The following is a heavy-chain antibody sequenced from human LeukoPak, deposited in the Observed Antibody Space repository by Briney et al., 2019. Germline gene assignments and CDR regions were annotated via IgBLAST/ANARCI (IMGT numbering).Heavy chain of an antibody. CDR1: GYTFTSYY. V-gene: IGHV1-46*01. CDR3: AGGRSIAARPGYFQH. CDR2: INPSGGST. J-gene: IGHJ1*01. Sequence: ASVKVSCKASGYTFTSYYMHWVRQAPGQGLEWMGLINPSGGSTSYAQKFQGRVTMTRDTSTSTIYMELNSLRSEDTAVYYCAGGRSIAARPGYFQHWGQGTLVTVSS. D-gene: IGHD6-6*01.